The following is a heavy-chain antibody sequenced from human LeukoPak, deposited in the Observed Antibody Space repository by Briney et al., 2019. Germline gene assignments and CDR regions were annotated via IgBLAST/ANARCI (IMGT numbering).Heavy chain of an antibody. Sequence: SETLSPTCSASGGSISNYFWSWIRQPPGKGLEWIAYISYDGRTNYNPSLKSRVTVSVDTSRNQFSLKVNSLTAADAAVYYCARSILSYSSSWYYDFWGPGTLVSVSS. CDR3: ARSILSYSSSWYYDF. CDR1: GGSISNYF. CDR2: ISYDGRT. D-gene: IGHD6-13*01. V-gene: IGHV4-59*01. J-gene: IGHJ4*02.